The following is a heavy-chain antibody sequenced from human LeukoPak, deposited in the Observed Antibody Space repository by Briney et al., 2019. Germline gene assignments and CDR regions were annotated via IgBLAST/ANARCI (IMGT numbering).Heavy chain of an antibody. D-gene: IGHD2-2*01. CDR3: AISIVVVPAVNEAFDY. J-gene: IGHJ4*02. Sequence: ASVKVSCKASGYTFTSYGISWVRQAPGQGLEWMGWFSAYNGNTNYAQKLQGRVTMTTDTSTSTAYMELRSLRSDDTAVYYCAISIVVVPAVNEAFDYWGQGTLVTVSS. CDR1: GYTFTSYG. V-gene: IGHV1-18*01. CDR2: FSAYNGNT.